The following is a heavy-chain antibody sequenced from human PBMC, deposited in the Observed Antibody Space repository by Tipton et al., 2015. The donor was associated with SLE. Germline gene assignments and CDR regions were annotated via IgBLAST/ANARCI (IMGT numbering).Heavy chain of an antibody. J-gene: IGHJ5*02. Sequence: LSLTCAASGFTFSNYGMHWVRQAPGEGLEWVSGISYDGGQEYYADSVKGRFIISRDNSKNTLYMQMNTLRGEDTAVYYCARELSGYDPDWFDPWGQGTLVTVSS. D-gene: IGHD5-12*01. CDR1: GFTFSNYG. CDR2: ISYDGGQE. V-gene: IGHV3-30*03. CDR3: ARELSGYDPDWFDP.